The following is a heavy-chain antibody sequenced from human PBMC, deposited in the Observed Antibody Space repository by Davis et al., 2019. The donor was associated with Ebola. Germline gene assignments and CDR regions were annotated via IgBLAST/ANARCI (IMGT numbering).Heavy chain of an antibody. D-gene: IGHD3-10*01. CDR3: ARGRGYYYGSGSYYKH. CDR1: GGSISSYY. Sequence: SETLSLTCTVSGGSISSYYWSWIRQPPGKGLKWIGYIYYSGSTNYNPSLKSRVTISVDTSKNQFSLKLSSVTAADTAVYYCARGRGYYYGSGSYYKHWGQGTLVTVSS. CDR2: IYYSGST. V-gene: IGHV4-59*08. J-gene: IGHJ4*02.